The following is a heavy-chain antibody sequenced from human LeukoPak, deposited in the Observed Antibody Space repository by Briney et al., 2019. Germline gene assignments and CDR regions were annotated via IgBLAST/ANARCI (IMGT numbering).Heavy chain of an antibody. CDR2: ISAYNGNT. CDR1: GYTFTSYG. V-gene: IGHV1-18*01. Sequence: GASVKVSCKASGYTFTSYGISWVRQAPGQGLEWMGWISAYNGNTNYAQKLQGRVTMATDTSTSTAYMELRSLRSDDTAVYYCARAHCSSTSCRTRGTDAFDIWGQGTMVTVSS. J-gene: IGHJ3*02. D-gene: IGHD2-2*01. CDR3: ARAHCSSTSCRTRGTDAFDI.